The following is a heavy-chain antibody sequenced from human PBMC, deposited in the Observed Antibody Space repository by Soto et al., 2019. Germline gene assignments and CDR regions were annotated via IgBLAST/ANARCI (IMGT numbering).Heavy chain of an antibody. D-gene: IGHD3-22*01. CDR3: ARNHYYDSSGYYYFDY. V-gene: IGHV1-69*13. J-gene: IGHJ4*02. CDR2: IIPIFGTT. Sequence: SVKVSCKASGGTFSSYAISWVRQAPGQGLEWMGGIIPIFGTTKHAQKFQGRVTSSADESTSTVYMELSTLTSEDTALYYCARNHYYDSSGYYYFDYWGQGTPVTVSS. CDR1: GGTFSSYA.